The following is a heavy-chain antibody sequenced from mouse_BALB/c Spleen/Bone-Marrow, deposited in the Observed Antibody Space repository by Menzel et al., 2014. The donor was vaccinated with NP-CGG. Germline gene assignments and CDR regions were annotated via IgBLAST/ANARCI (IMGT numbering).Heavy chain of an antibody. D-gene: IGHD1-2*01. CDR3: ARGREVRRRAWFAY. J-gene: IGHJ3*01. V-gene: IGHV5-6-5*01. CDR2: ISSGGST. CDR1: GFTFSSYA. Sequence: LVESGGGLVKPGGSLKLSCAASGFTFSSYAMSWVRQTPEKRLEWVASISSGGSTYYPESVKGRFTNSRDNARKIRCLQMNSLRSEDTAMYYCARGREVRRRAWFAYWGQGTLVTVSA.